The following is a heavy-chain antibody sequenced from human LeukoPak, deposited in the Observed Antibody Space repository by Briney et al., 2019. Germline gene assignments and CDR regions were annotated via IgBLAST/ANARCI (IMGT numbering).Heavy chain of an antibody. CDR3: AQGSAAPTWIQLWSSYDY. V-gene: IGHV3-21*01. J-gene: IGHJ4*02. CDR1: GFTFSSYS. D-gene: IGHD5-18*01. Sequence: GGSLRLSCAASGFTFSSYSMNWVRQAPGKGLEWVSSISSSSSYIYYADSVKGRFTISRDNAKNSLYLQMNSLRAEDTAVYYCAQGSAAPTWIQLWSSYDYWGQGTLVTVSS. CDR2: ISSSSSYI.